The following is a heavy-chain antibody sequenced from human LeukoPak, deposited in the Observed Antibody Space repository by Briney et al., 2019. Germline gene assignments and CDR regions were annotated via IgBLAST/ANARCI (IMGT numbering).Heavy chain of an antibody. V-gene: IGHV4-39*07. CDR1: GGSISSSSYY. J-gene: IGHJ3*02. CDR2: IYYSGST. Sequence: PSETLSLTCTVSGGSISSSSYYWGWIRQPPGKGLEWIGSIYYSGSTYYNPSLKSRVTISVDTSKNQFSLKLSSVTAADTAVYYCARVYHCGGDCYSDAFDIWGQGTMVTVSS. D-gene: IGHD2-21*02. CDR3: ARVYHCGGDCYSDAFDI.